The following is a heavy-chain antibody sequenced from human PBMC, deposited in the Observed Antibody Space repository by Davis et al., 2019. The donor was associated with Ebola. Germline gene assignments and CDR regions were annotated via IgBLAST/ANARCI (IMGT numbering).Heavy chain of an antibody. V-gene: IGHV5-51*01. D-gene: IGHD1-26*01. Sequence: GESLKISCKGSGYSFTNYWIAWARQMPGKGPEWMGIIYSGDSDTRYSPSFEGQVTISADKSTTTVYLQWSRLKASDTAMYYCARHLLPYVGLDYWGQGTLVTVSS. CDR2: IYSGDSDT. CDR3: ARHLLPYVGLDY. J-gene: IGHJ4*02. CDR1: GYSFTNYW.